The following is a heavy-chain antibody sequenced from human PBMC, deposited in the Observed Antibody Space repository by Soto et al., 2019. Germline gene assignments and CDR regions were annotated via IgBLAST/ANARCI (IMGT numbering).Heavy chain of an antibody. CDR3: AISQLGYCSGGSCHNFDY. V-gene: IGHV3-30-3*01. CDR1: GFTFSSYA. CDR2: ISYDGGNK. D-gene: IGHD2-15*01. J-gene: IGHJ4*02. Sequence: QVQLVESGGGVVQPGRSLRLSCAASGFTFSSYAMHWVRQAPGKGLEWVAVISYDGGNKYYADAVKGRFTISRDNSKNTLYLQMNSLRAEDTAVYYCAISQLGYCSGGSCHNFDYWGQGTLVTVSS.